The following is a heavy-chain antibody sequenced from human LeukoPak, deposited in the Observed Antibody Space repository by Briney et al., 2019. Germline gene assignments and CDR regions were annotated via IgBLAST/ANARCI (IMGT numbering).Heavy chain of an antibody. V-gene: IGHV1-2*02. D-gene: IGHD2-15*01. CDR3: ARGIYARAATGFQD. Sequence: ASVKVSCKASGYTFTGYYIHWVRQAPGQGLGWMGWINANSGATNFAEKFQGRVTMTRDTSISTAYMELSRLRSDDTAVYYCARGIYARAATGFQDWGQGSLVTVSS. CDR2: INANSGAT. J-gene: IGHJ1*01. CDR1: GYTFTGYY.